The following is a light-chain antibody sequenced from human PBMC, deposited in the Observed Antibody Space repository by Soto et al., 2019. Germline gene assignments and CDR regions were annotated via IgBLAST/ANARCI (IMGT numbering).Light chain of an antibody. J-gene: IGLJ1*01. CDR3: CSYAGSAPYV. Sequence: QSALIQPASVSGSPGQSITISCTGTSSDVGSYDLVSWYQQHPGKGPKLMIYVVIKRPSGVSNRFSGSKSGNTASLTISGLQAEDEADYYCCSYAGSAPYVFGTGTKLTVL. CDR2: VVI. V-gene: IGLV2-23*02. CDR1: SSDVGSYDL.